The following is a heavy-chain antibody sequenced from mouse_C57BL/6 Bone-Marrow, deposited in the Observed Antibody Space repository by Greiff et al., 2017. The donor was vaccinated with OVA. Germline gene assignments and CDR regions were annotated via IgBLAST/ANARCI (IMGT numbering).Heavy chain of an antibody. CDR3: AETPWFAY. CDR2: IYPRSGNT. Sequence: VQLQQSGAELARPGASVKLSCKASGYTFTSYGISWVKQRTGQGLEWIGEIYPRSGNTYYNEKFKDKATLTADKSSSTAYMELRSLTSEDSAVYFCAETPWFAYWGQGTLVTVSA. V-gene: IGHV1-81*01. CDR1: GYTFTSYG. J-gene: IGHJ3*01. D-gene: IGHD3-2*01.